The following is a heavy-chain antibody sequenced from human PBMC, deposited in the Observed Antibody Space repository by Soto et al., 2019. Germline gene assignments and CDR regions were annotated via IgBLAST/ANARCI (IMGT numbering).Heavy chain of an antibody. CDR2: LNDAGGST. CDR1: GFTFSDYA. V-gene: IGHV3-23*01. D-gene: IGHD3-10*01. CDR3: AAPRDEYGPGMSWFTYGMDV. Sequence: EVQLLESGGGLVQPGGSLRLSCLASGFTFSDYAMTWVRHVPGRGLEWVSSLNDAGGSTYYADSVRGRFTISRDNTQNTLFLQMHSLTVEDTAIYYCAAPRDEYGPGMSWFTYGMDVWGQVTTFNFSS. J-gene: IGHJ6*02.